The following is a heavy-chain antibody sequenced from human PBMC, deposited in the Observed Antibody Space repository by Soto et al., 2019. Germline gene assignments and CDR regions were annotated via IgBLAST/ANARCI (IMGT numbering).Heavy chain of an antibody. CDR2: IRPAGDT. J-gene: IGHJ4*02. V-gene: IGHV3-66*01. CDR3: ARDPPGSGSYSYDY. Sequence: EVQLVESGGGLVQPGGSLRLSCAASGITVSNNYMSWFRQAPGKGLEWVSAIRPAGDTYYADSVKGRFTISRDNSKNTLYFQMNSLRAEDTAVYYCARDPPGSGSYSYDYWGQGTLVTVSS. CDR1: GITVSNNY. D-gene: IGHD3-10*01.